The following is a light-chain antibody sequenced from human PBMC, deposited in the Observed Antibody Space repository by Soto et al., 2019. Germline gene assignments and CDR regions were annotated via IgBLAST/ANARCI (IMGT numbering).Light chain of an antibody. J-gene: IGKJ4*01. CDR1: HDINNY. CDR3: LQHGSYPLT. V-gene: IGKV1-17*03. CDR2: GAS. Sequence: DIPMTQSPSAMSASVGDRVTITCRASHDINNYLAWFQQRPGKVPKRLIYGASSLESGVPSRFSGSGSGTEFTLTISSLQPEDFATYYCLQHGSYPLTFGGGTKVEIK.